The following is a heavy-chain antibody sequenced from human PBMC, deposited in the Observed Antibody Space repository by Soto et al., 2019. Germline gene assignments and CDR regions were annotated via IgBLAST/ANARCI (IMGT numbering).Heavy chain of an antibody. CDR2: MIPMFGTA. D-gene: IGHD3-10*01. CDR3: ARDLDYYGSGNYYNRIDY. V-gene: IGHV1-69*01. Sequence: QVQLVQSGAEVKKPGSSVKVSCKVSGGPFSDYAVSWVRQAPGQGLEWMGGMIPMFGTANYAQKFQGRVTITADESTTTAYMELSSLRSEDTAVYYCARDLDYYGSGNYYNRIDYWGQGTLVTVSS. CDR1: GGPFSDYA. J-gene: IGHJ4*02.